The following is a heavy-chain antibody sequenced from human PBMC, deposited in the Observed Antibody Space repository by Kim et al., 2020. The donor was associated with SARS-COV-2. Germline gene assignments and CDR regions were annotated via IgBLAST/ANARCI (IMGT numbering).Heavy chain of an antibody. V-gene: IGHV3-66*01. D-gene: IGHD5-18*01. CDR2: VYSGGST. CDR3: ARDRLLDTAFPSYYYYGV. CDR1: GFTVSSNY. J-gene: IGHJ6*01. Sequence: GGSLRLSCAASGFTVSSNYMNWVRQAPGKGLEWVSVVYSGGSTNSAGSVKGRFTISRDNSKNTLSLQINSLRAEDTAVYYCARDRLLDTAFPSYYYYGV.